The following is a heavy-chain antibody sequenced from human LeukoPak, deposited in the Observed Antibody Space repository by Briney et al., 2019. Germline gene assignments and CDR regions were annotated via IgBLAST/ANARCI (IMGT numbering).Heavy chain of an antibody. CDR2: FDPEDGET. D-gene: IGHD3-22*01. Sequence: ASVKISCKVSGYTLTELSMHWVRQAPGKGLEWMGGFDPEDGETIYAQKFQGRVTMTEDTSTDTAYMELSSLRSEDTAVYYCATANYYDSSGYYSNWGQGTLVTVSS. J-gene: IGHJ4*02. CDR1: GYTLTELS. V-gene: IGHV1-24*01. CDR3: ATANYYDSSGYYSN.